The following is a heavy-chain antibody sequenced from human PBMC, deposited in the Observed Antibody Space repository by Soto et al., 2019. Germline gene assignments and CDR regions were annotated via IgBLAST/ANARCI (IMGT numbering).Heavy chain of an antibody. V-gene: IGHV4-30-4*01. CDR3: ARGRDYYGSGSYYNDELNWFDP. CDR1: GGSISSGDYY. CDR2: IYYSGST. Sequence: PSETLSLTCTVSGGSISSGDYYWSWIRQPPGKGLEWIGYIYYSGSTYYNPSLKSRVTISVDTSKNQFSLKLSSVTAADTAVYYCARGRDYYGSGSYYNDELNWFDPWGQGTLVTVSS. J-gene: IGHJ5*02. D-gene: IGHD3-10*01.